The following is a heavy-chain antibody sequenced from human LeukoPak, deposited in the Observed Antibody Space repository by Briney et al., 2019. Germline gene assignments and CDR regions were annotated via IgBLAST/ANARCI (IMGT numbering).Heavy chain of an antibody. CDR2: IYVGGNS. D-gene: IGHD3-22*01. CDR1: GASINGGSYY. J-gene: IGHJ4*01. CDR3: ARIYYYYEVDGYRDYFDY. V-gene: IGHV4-61*02. Sequence: SQTLSLTCSVSGASINGGSYYWNWVRQPAGKGLEWIGRIYVGGNSHYNPSLKSRLTISTDTSKNQFSLRLTSVTAADTTIYYCARIYYYYEVDGYRDYFDYWGPGTPVTVSS.